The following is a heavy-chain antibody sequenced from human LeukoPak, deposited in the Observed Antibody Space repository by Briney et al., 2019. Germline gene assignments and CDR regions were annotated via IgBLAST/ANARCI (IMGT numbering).Heavy chain of an antibody. D-gene: IGHD5-18*01. Sequence: GGSLRLSCAASGFTFTTYWMSWVRQAPGKGLEWVANIQQDGTEKYYVDSVKGRFTISRDNSKNTLYLQMNSLRAEDTAVYYCAKDMDSSSPMDVWGKGTTVTVSS. CDR1: GFTFTTYW. CDR2: IQQDGTEK. CDR3: AKDMDSSSPMDV. V-gene: IGHV3-7*01. J-gene: IGHJ6*04.